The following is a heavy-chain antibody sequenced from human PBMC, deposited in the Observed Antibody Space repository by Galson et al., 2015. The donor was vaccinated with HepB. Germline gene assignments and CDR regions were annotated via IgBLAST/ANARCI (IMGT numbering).Heavy chain of an antibody. CDR2: IFAGGGST. Sequence: SVKVSCKASGYTLTNYHFHWVRRAPGQGPEWMGKIFAGGGSTRFAERFQGRVTLTRDSSTSTIYMEVSSLRSDDTAVYYCARETPDTYYFDSWGQGTLVTVSS. CDR1: GYTLTNYH. D-gene: IGHD2-15*01. J-gene: IGHJ4*02. CDR3: ARETPDTYYFDS. V-gene: IGHV1-46*01.